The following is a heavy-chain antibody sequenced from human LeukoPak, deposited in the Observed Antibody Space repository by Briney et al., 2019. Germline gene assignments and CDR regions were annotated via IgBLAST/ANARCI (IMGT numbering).Heavy chain of an antibody. CDR3: ARHGSSSWPVDY. J-gene: IGHJ4*02. CDR1: GYRFASYW. V-gene: IGHV5-51*01. Sequence: GESLKISCQGSGYRFASYWIAWVRQMPGKGLEWMGMIYPGDSDTRYSPSFQGQVTISADKSISTAYLRWSSLKASDSAMYYCARHGSSSWPVDYWGQGTLVTVSS. CDR2: IYPGDSDT. D-gene: IGHD6-13*01.